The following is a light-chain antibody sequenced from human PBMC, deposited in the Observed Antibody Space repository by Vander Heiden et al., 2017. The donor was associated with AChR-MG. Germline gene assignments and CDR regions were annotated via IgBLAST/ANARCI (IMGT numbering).Light chain of an antibody. V-gene: IGLV1-40*01. CDR3: QSYDSSLSYSGV. CDR1: SSNIGAGSD. Sequence: QSVLTQPPSLSGAPGQPVTISSTGSSSNIGAGSDVPSYQHLPHTAPTLLLYANSNRRSGVPDRFSGSKSGTSASLAITGLQAEDEAVYYCQSYDSSLSYSGVFGGGTKLTVL. CDR2: ANS. J-gene: IGLJ3*02.